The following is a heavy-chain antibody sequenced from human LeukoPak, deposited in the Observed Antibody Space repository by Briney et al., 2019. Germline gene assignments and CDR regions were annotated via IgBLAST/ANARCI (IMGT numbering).Heavy chain of an antibody. CDR1: GYTFTSYD. V-gene: IGHV1-8*01. J-gene: IGHJ6*02. D-gene: IGHD3-10*01. CDR2: MNPNGGNT. CDR3: ARGPPQRLLWFGELSTYYYYYYGMDV. Sequence: ASVKVSCKASGYTFTSYDINWVRQATGQGLEWMGWMNPNGGNTGYAQKFQGRVTMTRNTSISTAYMELSSLRSEDTAVYYCARGPPQRLLWFGELSTYYYYYYGMDVWGQGTTVTVSS.